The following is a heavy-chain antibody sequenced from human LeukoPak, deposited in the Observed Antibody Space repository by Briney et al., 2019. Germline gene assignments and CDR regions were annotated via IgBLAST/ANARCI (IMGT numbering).Heavy chain of an antibody. J-gene: IGHJ5*02. CDR3: ARDYSNGTGARGLWFDP. D-gene: IGHD4-11*01. V-gene: IGHV1-18*01. CDR1: GYTFTSYG. Sequence: ASVKVSCKASGYTFTSYGISWVRQAPGQGLEWMGWISAYNGNTNYAQKLQGRVTMTTDTSTSTAYMELRSLRSDDTAVYYCARDYSNGTGARGLWFDPWGQGTLVTVSS. CDR2: ISAYNGNT.